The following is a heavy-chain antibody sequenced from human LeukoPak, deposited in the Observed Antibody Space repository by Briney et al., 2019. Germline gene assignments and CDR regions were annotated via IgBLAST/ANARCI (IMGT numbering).Heavy chain of an antibody. CDR3: ARDHYYDSSVVY. Sequence: SETLSPTCTVSGASISSSSYYWGWIRQPPGEGLEYIGGIYYSGITYYNPSLKSRVTISLDKSKNQFSLKLSSVTAADTAVYYCARDHYYDSSVVYWGQGTLVTVSS. CDR2: IYYSGIT. CDR1: GASISSSSYY. V-gene: IGHV4-39*07. D-gene: IGHD3-22*01. J-gene: IGHJ4*02.